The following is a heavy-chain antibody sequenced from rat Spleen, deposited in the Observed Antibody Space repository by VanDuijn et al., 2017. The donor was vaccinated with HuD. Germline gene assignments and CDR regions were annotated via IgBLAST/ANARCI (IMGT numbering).Heavy chain of an antibody. CDR3: ARHNSGYGVMDA. D-gene: IGHD4-3*01. CDR1: GFTFSDYG. J-gene: IGHJ4*01. V-gene: IGHV5-7*01. Sequence: EVQLVESGGGLVQPGRSLKLSCAASGFTFSDYGMAWVRQAPKKGLEWVATISYDGSSTYYRDSVKGRFTISRDNAKSILTLQMDSLRAEDTATYYCARHNSGYGVMDAWGQGASVTVSS. CDR2: ISYDGSST.